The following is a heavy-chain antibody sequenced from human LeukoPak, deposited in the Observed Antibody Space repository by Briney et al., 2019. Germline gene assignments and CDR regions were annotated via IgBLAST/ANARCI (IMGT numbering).Heavy chain of an antibody. J-gene: IGHJ4*02. CDR2: INPNSGGT. CDR1: GYTFTGYY. V-gene: IGHV1-2*06. D-gene: IGHD3-22*01. Sequence: ASVKVSCKASGYTFTGYYMHWVRQAPGQGLEWMGRINPNSGGTNYAQKFQGRVTMTRDTSIGTAYMELSRLRSDDTAVYYCARREAYYYDSSGYSPFDYWGQGTLVTVSS. CDR3: ARREAYYYDSSGYSPFDY.